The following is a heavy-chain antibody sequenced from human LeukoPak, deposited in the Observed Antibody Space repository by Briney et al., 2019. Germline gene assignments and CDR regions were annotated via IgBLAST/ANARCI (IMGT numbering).Heavy chain of an antibody. D-gene: IGHD6-19*01. V-gene: IGHV1-8*01. Sequence: ASVKVSCKASGYTFASCDINWVRQASGQGLEWMGWMNPNSGNTGYAQKFQGRVTMTRTTSTNTAYMELSSLTSEDTAVYYCATGSGWHAFDIWGQGTMVTVSS. CDR2: MNPNSGNT. J-gene: IGHJ3*02. CDR3: ATGSGWHAFDI. CDR1: GYTFASCD.